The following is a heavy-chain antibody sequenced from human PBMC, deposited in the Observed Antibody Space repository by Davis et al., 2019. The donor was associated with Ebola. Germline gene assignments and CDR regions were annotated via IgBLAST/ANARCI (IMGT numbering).Heavy chain of an antibody. CDR1: GFTFSRYW. Sequence: GESLKISCVASGFTFSRYWMSWVCQAPGKGLEWVANIKQDGSEKYYVDSVKGRFTISRDNAKNSLYLQMNSLRDEDTAVYYCARGRPGDYWGQGTLVTVSS. J-gene: IGHJ4*02. CDR2: IKQDGSEK. V-gene: IGHV3-7*01. CDR3: ARGRPGDY.